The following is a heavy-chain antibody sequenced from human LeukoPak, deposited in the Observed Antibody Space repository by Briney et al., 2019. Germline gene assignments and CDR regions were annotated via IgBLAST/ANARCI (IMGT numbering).Heavy chain of an antibody. CDR3: AKDQGDYSSGWYIFDY. J-gene: IGHJ4*02. D-gene: IGHD6-19*01. Sequence: GGSLRLSCAASGFTFSTYAMSWVRQAPGKGLEWVSGISGSGGRKYYADSVKGRFTISRDNSKNTLYLLMNRLRAEDTAVYYCAKDQGDYSSGWYIFDYWGQGSLVTVSS. V-gene: IGHV3-23*01. CDR2: ISGSGGRK. CDR1: GFTFSTYA.